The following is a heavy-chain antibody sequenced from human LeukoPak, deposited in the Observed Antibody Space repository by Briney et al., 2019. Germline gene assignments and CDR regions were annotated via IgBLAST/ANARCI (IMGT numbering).Heavy chain of an antibody. V-gene: IGHV3-48*03. CDR1: GFTFSSYE. J-gene: IGHJ6*02. D-gene: IGHD5-24*01. Sequence: GGSLRLSCAASGFTFSSYEMNWVRQAPGKGLEWVSYISSSGSTIYYADSVKGRFTISRDNAKNSLYLQMNSLRAEDTAVYYCARDNLQTIYYYGMDVWGQGTTVTVSS. CDR3: ARDNLQTIYYYGMDV. CDR2: ISSSGSTI.